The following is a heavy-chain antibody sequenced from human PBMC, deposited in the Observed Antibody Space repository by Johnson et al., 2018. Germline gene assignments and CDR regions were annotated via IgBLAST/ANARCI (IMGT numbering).Heavy chain of an antibody. CDR1: GFTFSSYA. CDR3: TTGVNQYYDCWSGPYYYYMDV. V-gene: IGHV3-23*04. D-gene: IGHD3-3*01. J-gene: IGHJ6*03. CDR2: ISGSGGST. Sequence: VQLVESGGGLVQPGGSLRLSCAASGFTFSSYAMTWVRQAPGKGLEWVSAISGSGGSTYYADSVKGRFTISRENSKNTLYLQMNSLKTEDTTVYYCTTGVNQYYDCWSGPYYYYMDVWGKGTTVTVSS.